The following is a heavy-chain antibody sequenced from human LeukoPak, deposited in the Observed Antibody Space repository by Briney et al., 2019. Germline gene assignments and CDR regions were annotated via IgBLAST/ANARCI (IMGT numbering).Heavy chain of an antibody. V-gene: IGHV3-30*18. CDR1: GFTFSSYD. CDR3: ANEAYSYCYFDS. CDR2: ISYDGSNK. Sequence: PGGSLRLSCSASGFTFSSYDMHWVRQAPGKGLEWVAGISYDGSNKYYTDSVKGRFTIFRDNSKNTLYLQMNSLRAEDTALYYCANEAYSYCYFDSWGLGTLVTVSS. J-gene: IGHJ4*02. D-gene: IGHD5-18*01.